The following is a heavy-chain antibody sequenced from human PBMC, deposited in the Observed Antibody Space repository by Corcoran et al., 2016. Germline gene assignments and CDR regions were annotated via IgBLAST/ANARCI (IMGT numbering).Heavy chain of an antibody. D-gene: IGHD2-2*01. CDR1: GFTFSSYS. J-gene: IGHJ4*02. CDR2: ISSSGSDI. Sequence: EVHLVESGGGLVQPGGSLRLSCAASGFTFSSYSMTWVRQAPGKGLEWLSYISSSGSDIVYTDSVKGRFTISRDNARSLLYLQMDSLRAEDTAVYYCAGGCITSCWMNYWGQGTLVTGSS. CDR3: AGGCITSCWMNY. V-gene: IGHV3-48*04.